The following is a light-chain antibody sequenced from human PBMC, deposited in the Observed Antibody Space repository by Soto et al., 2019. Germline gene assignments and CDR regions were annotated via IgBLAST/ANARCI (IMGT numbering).Light chain of an antibody. Sequence: EIVLTQSPGTLSLSPGERATLSCRANQSVSSAYLAWYQQKPGQAPRLLISGASIRATGIPEWFSGSGSGTDFTLTIRRLEPEDSAVYYCQQYGISPPYTFGQGTKLEIK. V-gene: IGKV3-20*01. J-gene: IGKJ2*01. CDR3: QQYGISPPYT. CDR1: QSVSSAY. CDR2: GAS.